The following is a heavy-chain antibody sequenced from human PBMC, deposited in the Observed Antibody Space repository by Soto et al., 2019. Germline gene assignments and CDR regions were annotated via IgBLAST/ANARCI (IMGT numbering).Heavy chain of an antibody. CDR1: GFTFSNAW. V-gene: IGHV3-15*01. CDR3: TTVEYSRPSDAFDI. Sequence: GGSLRLSCAASGFTFSNAWMSWVRQAPGKGLEWVGRIKSKTDGGTTDYAAPVKGRFTISGDDSKNTLYLQMNSLKTEDTAVYYCTTVEYSRPSDAFDIWGQGTMVTVSS. D-gene: IGHD6-6*01. J-gene: IGHJ3*02. CDR2: IKSKTDGGTT.